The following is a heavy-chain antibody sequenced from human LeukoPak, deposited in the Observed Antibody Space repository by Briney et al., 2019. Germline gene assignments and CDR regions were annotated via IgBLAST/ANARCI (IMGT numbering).Heavy chain of an antibody. D-gene: IGHD3-3*01. CDR3: ARYRCDFWSGYYSNWFDS. CDR1: GFTFSSYW. V-gene: IGHV3-74*01. Sequence: PGGSLRLSCAASGFTFSSYWMHWVRHAPGKGLVWVSRINSDGSSTSYADSVKGRFTISRDNAKYTLYLQMNSLRLEDTAVYYCARYRCDFWSGYYSNWFDSWGQGTLVTVSS. CDR2: INSDGSST. J-gene: IGHJ5*01.